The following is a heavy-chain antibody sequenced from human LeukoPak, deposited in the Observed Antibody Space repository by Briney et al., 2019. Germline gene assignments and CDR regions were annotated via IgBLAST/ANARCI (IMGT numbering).Heavy chain of an antibody. CDR1: GYTFTSYG. V-gene: IGHV1-18*01. CDR3: ARDSSGYYYIYYYYMDV. J-gene: IGHJ6*03. CDR2: ISAYNGNT. D-gene: IGHD3-22*01. Sequence: ASVKVSCKASGYTFTSYGISWVRQAPGQGLEWMGWISAYNGNTNYAQKLQGRVTMTTDTSTSTAYMELRSLRSDDTAVYYCARDSSGYYYIYYYYMDVWGKGTTVTVSS.